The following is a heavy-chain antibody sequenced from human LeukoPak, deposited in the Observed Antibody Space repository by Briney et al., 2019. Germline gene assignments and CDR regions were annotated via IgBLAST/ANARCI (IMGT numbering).Heavy chain of an antibody. J-gene: IGHJ6*02. CDR1: GFTFSSYS. Sequence: GGSLRLSCAASGFTFSSYSMNWVRQAPGKGLEWVSSISSSSSYIYYADSVKGRFTISRDNAKNSLYLQMNSLRAEDTAVYYCARDPRDNYGMDVWGQGTTVTVSS. CDR3: ARDPRDNYGMDV. V-gene: IGHV3-21*01. CDR2: ISSSSSYI.